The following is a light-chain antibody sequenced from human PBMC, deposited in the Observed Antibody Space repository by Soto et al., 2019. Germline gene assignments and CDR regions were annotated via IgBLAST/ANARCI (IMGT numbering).Light chain of an antibody. CDR1: SSDVGVYNY. J-gene: IGLJ1*01. Sequence: ALTQPASVSGSPGQSITISCTGTSSDVGVYNYVSWYQQHPGKAPKLLLYEVSNRPSGVSNRFSGSKSGNTASLTISGLQTEDEANYYCSSSTSSSTYVFGTGTKVTVL. CDR3: SSSTSSSTYV. CDR2: EVS. V-gene: IGLV2-14*01.